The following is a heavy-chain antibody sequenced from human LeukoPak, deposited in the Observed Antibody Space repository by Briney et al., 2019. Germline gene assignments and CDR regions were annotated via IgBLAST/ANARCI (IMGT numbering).Heavy chain of an antibody. J-gene: IGHJ4*02. V-gene: IGHV1-69*04. Sequence: SVKVSCKASGGTFSSYAISWVRQAPGQGLEWMGRIIPILGIANYAQKFQGRVTITADKSTSTAYMELSSLRSEDTAVYYCARAPPTYSSGWYTHWGQGTLVTVSS. CDR2: IIPILGIA. CDR3: ARAPPTYSSGWYTH. D-gene: IGHD6-19*01. CDR1: GGTFSSYA.